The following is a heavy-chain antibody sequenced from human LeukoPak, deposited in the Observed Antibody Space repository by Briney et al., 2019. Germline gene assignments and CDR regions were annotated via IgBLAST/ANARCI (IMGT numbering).Heavy chain of an antibody. J-gene: IGHJ4*02. V-gene: IGHV4-61*08. CDR3: ARAGDYYVSGSYLGH. CDR1: GGSISSGGYY. Sequence: SETLSLTCTVSGGSISSGGYYWSWIRQHPGKGLEWIGYIYHRGSANYNPSLKSRLSISVDTSKNQFSLTLSSVTAADAAVYYCARAGDYYVSGSYLGHWGQGTLVTVSS. CDR2: IYHRGSA. D-gene: IGHD3-10*01.